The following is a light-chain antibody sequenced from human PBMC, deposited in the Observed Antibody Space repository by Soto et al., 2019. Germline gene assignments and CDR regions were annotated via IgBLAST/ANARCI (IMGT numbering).Light chain of an antibody. J-gene: IGLJ2*01. CDR2: DVN. CDR1: SSDVGGYNY. CDR3: CSYAGSFTLV. V-gene: IGLV2-11*01. Sequence: QSAPTQPRSVSGSPGQSVTISCTGTSSDVGGYNYVSWYQQHPGKAPKLMIYDVNKRPSGVPDRFSGSKSGDTASLSISGLQAEDEADYYCCSYAGSFTLVFGGGTKLTVL.